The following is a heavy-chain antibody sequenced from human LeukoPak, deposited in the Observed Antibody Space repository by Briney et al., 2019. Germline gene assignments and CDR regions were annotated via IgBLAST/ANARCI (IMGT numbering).Heavy chain of an antibody. V-gene: IGHV3-23*01. D-gene: IGHD6-19*01. CDR1: GFTFSNYA. Sequence: GGSLRLSCAASGFTFSNYAMNWVRQAPGKGLEWVSAITDNGGKTFDADSVKGRFFISRDNSKNTLYLQMNSLRAEDTAVYYCARQYSSGWYYFDYWGQGTLVTVSS. CDR3: ARQYSSGWYYFDY. CDR2: ITDNGGKT. J-gene: IGHJ4*02.